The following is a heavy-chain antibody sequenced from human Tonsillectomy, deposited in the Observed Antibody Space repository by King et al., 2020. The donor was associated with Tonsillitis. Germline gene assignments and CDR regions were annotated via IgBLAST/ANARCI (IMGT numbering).Heavy chain of an antibody. J-gene: IGHJ6*02. CDR3: ARDWSLAGTPPSYYFDGMDV. Sequence: VQLVESGGGLVKPGGSLRLSCAASGFTFSDYYMSWIRQAPGKGLEWVSYISSGSSYTNYADSVKGRFTISRDNAKTALDLQMNSLRAEDTAVYYCARDWSLAGTPPSYYFDGMDVWGQGTTVTVSS. V-gene: IGHV3-11*06. CDR2: ISSGSSYT. CDR1: GFTFSDYY. D-gene: IGHD6-19*01.